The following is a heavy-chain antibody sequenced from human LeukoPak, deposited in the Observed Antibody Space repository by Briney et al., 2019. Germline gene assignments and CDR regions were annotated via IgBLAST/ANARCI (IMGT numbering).Heavy chain of an antibody. CDR2: ISWNSGSI. CDR1: GFTFDDYA. J-gene: IGHJ4*02. CDR3: AKGTGRYWTFFDY. Sequence: GGSLRLSCAASGFTFDDYAMHWVRLAPGKGLEWVSGISWNSGSIDYAVSVKGRFIISRDNAKNSLYLQMNSLRPEDTALYYCAKGTGRYWTFFDYWGQGNLVIVSS. V-gene: IGHV3-9*01. D-gene: IGHD1-26*01.